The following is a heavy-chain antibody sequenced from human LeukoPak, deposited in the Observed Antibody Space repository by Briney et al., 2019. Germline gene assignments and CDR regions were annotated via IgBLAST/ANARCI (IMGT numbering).Heavy chain of an antibody. CDR3: ARDPYDSSGYYFRYFDY. D-gene: IGHD3-22*01. Sequence: GRSLRLSCAVSGFTFTTYGMHWVRQAPGKGLEWVAVIWYDGNNIYYADSVKGRFTISRDNSKNTLYLQMNSLRAEDTAMYYCARDPYDSSGYYFRYFDYWGQGTLVTVSS. CDR2: IWYDGNNI. CDR1: GFTFTTYG. V-gene: IGHV3-33*01. J-gene: IGHJ4*02.